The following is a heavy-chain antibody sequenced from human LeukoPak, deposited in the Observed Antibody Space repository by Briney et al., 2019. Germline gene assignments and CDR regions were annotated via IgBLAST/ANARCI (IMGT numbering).Heavy chain of an antibody. Sequence: GGSLRLSCAASGFSFSSHEMNWVRQAPGKGLEWVSHISSSGSTIYYADSVKGRFTISRDNAKNTLYLQMNSLRAEDTAVYYCARGGYCSTTICYRRNAFDIWGQGTMVTVSS. CDR1: GFSFSSHE. V-gene: IGHV3-48*03. CDR3: ARGGYCSTTICYRRNAFDI. D-gene: IGHD2-2*01. CDR2: ISSSGSTI. J-gene: IGHJ3*02.